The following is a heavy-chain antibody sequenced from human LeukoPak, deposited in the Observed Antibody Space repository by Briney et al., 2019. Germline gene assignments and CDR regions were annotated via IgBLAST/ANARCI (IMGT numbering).Heavy chain of an antibody. Sequence: SETLSLTCTVSGGSVSCGSYYWTWIRQPPGKGLEYIGYISYSGSTNYNPSLKSRVTISIDTPKNQFSLKLSSMTAADTAVYYCARTVDKPIVTPWFDPWGQGTLVTVSS. CDR1: GGSVSCGSYY. J-gene: IGHJ5*02. CDR3: ARTVDKPIVTPWFDP. V-gene: IGHV4-61*01. D-gene: IGHD5-18*01. CDR2: ISYSGST.